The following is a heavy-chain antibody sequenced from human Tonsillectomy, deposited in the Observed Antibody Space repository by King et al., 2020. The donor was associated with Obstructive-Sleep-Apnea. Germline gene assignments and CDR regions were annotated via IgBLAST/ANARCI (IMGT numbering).Heavy chain of an antibody. D-gene: IGHD3-22*01. CDR3: ARVVSSGYILNY. CDR1: GGSISSGDYY. J-gene: IGHJ4*02. Sequence: VQLQESGPGLVKPSQTLSLTCTVSGGSISSGDYYWSWIRQPPGKGLEWIGYIYYSGSTYYNPSLKIRVTISVDTSKNQFSLKLSSVTAADTAVYYCARVVSSGYILNYWGQGTLVTVSS. CDR2: IYYSGST. V-gene: IGHV4-30-4*01.